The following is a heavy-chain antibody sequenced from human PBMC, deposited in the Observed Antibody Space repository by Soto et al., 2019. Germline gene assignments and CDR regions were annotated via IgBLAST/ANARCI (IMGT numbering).Heavy chain of an antibody. Sequence: GASVKVSCKVSGYTLTELSMHWVRQAPGKGLEWMGGFDPEDGETIYAQKFQGRVTMTEDTSTDTAYMELSSMRSEDTAEYCCATRERSYDFWGGSVVYYGMDVWGQGTTVTVSS. V-gene: IGHV1-24*01. J-gene: IGHJ6*02. CDR1: GYTLTELS. CDR2: FDPEDGET. D-gene: IGHD3-3*01. CDR3: ATRERSYDFWGGSVVYYGMDV.